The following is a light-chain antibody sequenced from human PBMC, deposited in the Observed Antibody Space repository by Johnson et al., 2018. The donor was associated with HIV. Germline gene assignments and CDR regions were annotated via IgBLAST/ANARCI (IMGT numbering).Light chain of an antibody. V-gene: IGLV1-51*02. Sequence: QSVLTQPPSVSAAPGQKVTISCSGSSSNIGNSYVCWYQQLPGTAPKLLIYENNKRPSGIPDQFSASESGTSATLGITGLQTGDEADYYCGAWDSSLSAHYVFGTGTKVTVL. CDR2: ENN. J-gene: IGLJ1*01. CDR3: GAWDSSLSAHYV. CDR1: SSNIGNSY.